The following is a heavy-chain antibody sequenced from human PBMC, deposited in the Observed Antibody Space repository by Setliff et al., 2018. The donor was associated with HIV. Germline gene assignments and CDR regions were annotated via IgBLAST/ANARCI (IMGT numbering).Heavy chain of an antibody. Sequence: ASVKVSCKASGYSFNTYYIHWIRQAPGQGLEWMGIINPGHGTTHYALQFQDRVTITSDTSTTTVYMELTSLTSEDPAMYFCAGVPGGGGNWIDPWGQGTLVTVSS. J-gene: IGHJ5*02. V-gene: IGHV1-46*02. CDR2: INPGHGTT. D-gene: IGHD2-15*01. CDR3: AGVPGGGGNWIDP. CDR1: GYSFNTYY.